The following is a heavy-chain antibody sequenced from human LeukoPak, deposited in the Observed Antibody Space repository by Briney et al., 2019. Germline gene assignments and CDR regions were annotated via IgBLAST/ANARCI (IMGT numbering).Heavy chain of an antibody. CDR1: GYTFTSYY. J-gene: IGHJ4*02. CDR2: TNLSGGST. D-gene: IGHD6-6*01. Sequence: ASETVSCKASGYTFTSYYMHWARQGPGQGLQGMGITNLSGGSTSYAQKSQGRVTMTRGTSTSTVYMELSSLRSEDTAVYYCARASSDSSSSGGPNYYFDYWGQGTLVTVSS. CDR3: ARASSDSSSSGGPNYYFDY. V-gene: IGHV1-46*01.